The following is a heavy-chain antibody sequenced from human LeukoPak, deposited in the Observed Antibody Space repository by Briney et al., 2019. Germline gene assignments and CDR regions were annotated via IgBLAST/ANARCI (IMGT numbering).Heavy chain of an antibody. CDR2: LSYDGSNK. V-gene: IGHV3-33*08. Sequence: GGSLRLSCAATGFTFSGYGIHWVRQAPGKGLEWVAFLSYDGSNKFYADSVKGRFTISRDNSENTLHLQMNSLKDEDTAVYYCARGLYKNGWYYFDYWGQGTLVTVSS. J-gene: IGHJ4*02. D-gene: IGHD6-19*01. CDR3: ARGLYKNGWYYFDY. CDR1: GFTFSGYG.